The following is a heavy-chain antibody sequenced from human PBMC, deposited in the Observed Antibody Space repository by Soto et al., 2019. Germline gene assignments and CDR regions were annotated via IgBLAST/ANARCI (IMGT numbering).Heavy chain of an antibody. CDR2: ISGSDGST. CDR3: AKDGWGIQLPGPWYVDL. J-gene: IGHJ2*01. D-gene: IGHD5-18*01. V-gene: IGHV3-23*01. CDR1: GFTFSSDA. Sequence: EVQLLESGGGLVQPGGSLRLSCAASGFTFSSDAMSWVRQAPGKGLEWVSAISGSDGSTYYADSVKGQFTISRDNSKNTVYLQMNSRRAEDTAVYYCAKDGWGIQLPGPWYVDLWGRGTLVTVSS.